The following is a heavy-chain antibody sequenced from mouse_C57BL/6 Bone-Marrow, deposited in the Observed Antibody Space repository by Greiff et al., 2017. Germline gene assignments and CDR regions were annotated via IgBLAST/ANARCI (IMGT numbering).Heavy chain of an antibody. V-gene: IGHV1-81*01. CDR3: ARRYTASPYWYFDV. D-gene: IGHD6-2*01. CDR1: GYTFTSYG. Sequence: QVQLQQSGAELARPGASVKLSCKASGYTFTSYGISWVKQRTGQGLEWIGEIYPRSGNTYYNEKFKGKATLTADKSSSTAYMELRSLTSEDSAVSFCARRYTASPYWYFDVWGTGTTVTVSS. CDR2: IYPRSGNT. J-gene: IGHJ1*03.